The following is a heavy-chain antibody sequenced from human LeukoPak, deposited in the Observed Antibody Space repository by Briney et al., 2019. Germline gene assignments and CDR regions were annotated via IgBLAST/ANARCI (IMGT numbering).Heavy chain of an antibody. J-gene: IGHJ4*02. D-gene: IGHD3-10*01. CDR3: ARLCGSGSYAFDY. V-gene: IGHV4-59*08. Sequence: SETLSLTCTVSGGSISSYYWSWIRQPPGKGLEWIGYIYYSGSTNYDPSLKSRVTISVDTSKNQFSLKLSSVTAADTAVYYCARLCGSGSYAFDYWGQGTLVTVSS. CDR1: GGSISSYY. CDR2: IYYSGST.